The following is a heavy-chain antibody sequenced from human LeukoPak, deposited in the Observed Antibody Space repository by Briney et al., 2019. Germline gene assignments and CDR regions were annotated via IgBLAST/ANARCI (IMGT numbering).Heavy chain of an antibody. CDR1: GFTFSSYS. Sequence: GGSLRLSCAAAGFTFSSYSMNWVRQAPGKGLEWVAVISYDGSNKYYADSVKGRFTISRDNSKNTLYLQMNSLRAEDTAVYYCARDGDYGYPRYYYMDVWGKGTTVTVSS. CDR3: ARDGDYGYPRYYYMDV. CDR2: ISYDGSNK. V-gene: IGHV3-30*03. J-gene: IGHJ6*03. D-gene: IGHD5-18*01.